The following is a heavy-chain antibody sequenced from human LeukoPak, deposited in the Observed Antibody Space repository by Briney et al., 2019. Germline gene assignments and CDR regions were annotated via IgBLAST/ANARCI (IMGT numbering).Heavy chain of an antibody. CDR1: GFIFSSYS. CDR3: ARDTHYSFDY. J-gene: IGHJ4*02. V-gene: IGHV3-48*01. Sequence: GGSLRLSCAASGFIFSSYSMNWLRQAPGKALESVSYISISNGTISYADSVRGRFTISSDNAKNSLYLQMNSLRAEDTAVYYCARDTHYSFDYWGQGTLVIVSS. D-gene: IGHD2-21*01. CDR2: ISISNGTI.